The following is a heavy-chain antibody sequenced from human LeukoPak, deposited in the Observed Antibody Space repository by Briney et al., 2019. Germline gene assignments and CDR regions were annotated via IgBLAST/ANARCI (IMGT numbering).Heavy chain of an antibody. J-gene: IGHJ4*02. V-gene: IGHV3-48*01. Sequence: PGGSLRLSCAASGFTFSRDSMNWVRQAPGKGLEWISYISYDSAIKYYADSVRGRFTISRDNAKNTLYLQMNSLRAEDTAVYYCAKFLEAKRGYFDYWGQGTLVTVSS. D-gene: IGHD2-21*01. CDR2: ISYDSAIK. CDR1: GFTFSRDS. CDR3: AKFLEAKRGYFDY.